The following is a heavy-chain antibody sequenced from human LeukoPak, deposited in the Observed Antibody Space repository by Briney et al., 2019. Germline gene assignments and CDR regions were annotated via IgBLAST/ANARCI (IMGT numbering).Heavy chain of an antibody. CDR1: GYTFTDYY. J-gene: IGHJ5*02. CDR2: INHNSGDT. D-gene: IGHD4-11*01. CDR3: ARMWTTATSGWNWFDP. V-gene: IGHV1-2*02. Sequence: ASVKVSCKASGYTFTDYYVYWVRQAPGQGLVWMGWINHNSGDTNYAQKFQGRVTMTRDTSISTAYMDLRSLRSDDTAMYYCARMWTTATSGWNWFDPWGQGTLVTVSS.